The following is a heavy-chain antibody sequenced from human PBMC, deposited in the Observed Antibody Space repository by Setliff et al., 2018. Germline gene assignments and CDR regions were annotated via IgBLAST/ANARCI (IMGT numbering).Heavy chain of an antibody. D-gene: IGHD3-22*01. Sequence: GGSLRLSCVVSGFSFSRHWMSWVRQAPGKGLEWVANIKQDGSTKYYLDSVKGRFTISRDNAKRSLYLQMNGLRADDTGVYYCVRDDADNYDAFDNWGQGTLVTVSS. J-gene: IGHJ3*02. CDR2: IKQDGSTK. CDR3: VRDDADNYDAFDN. V-gene: IGHV3-7*01. CDR1: GFSFSRHW.